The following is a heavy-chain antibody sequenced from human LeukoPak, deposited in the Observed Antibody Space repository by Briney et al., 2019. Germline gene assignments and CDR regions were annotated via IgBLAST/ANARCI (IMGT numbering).Heavy chain of an antibody. CDR2: VNNHGGT. J-gene: IGHJ5*02. CDR1: GGSISTYS. CDR3: ARDAGGTWFDP. Sequence: SEPLSLTCTVSGGSISTYSWNWIRQPPGQGLEWIGYVNNHGGTYNNPSLKSRVTVSLDMSKNQFSLKLSSATAADTAVYYCARDAGGTWFDPWGQGILVTVSS. V-gene: IGHV4-59*01.